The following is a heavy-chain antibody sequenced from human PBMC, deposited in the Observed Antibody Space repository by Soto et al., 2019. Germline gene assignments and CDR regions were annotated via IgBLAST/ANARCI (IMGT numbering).Heavy chain of an antibody. D-gene: IGHD2-2*01. CDR3: ARGRGRGVVVPAAIRAGWFDP. J-gene: IGHJ5*02. CDR1: GFTFSDYY. CDR2: ISSSSSYT. V-gene: IGHV3-11*05. Sequence: QVQLVESGGGLVKPGGSLRLSCAASGFTFSDYYMSWIRQAPGKGLEWVSYISSSSSYTNYADSVTGRFTISRDNAKNSLYLQMNSLRAEDTAVYYCARGRGRGVVVPAAIRAGWFDPWGQGTLVTVSS.